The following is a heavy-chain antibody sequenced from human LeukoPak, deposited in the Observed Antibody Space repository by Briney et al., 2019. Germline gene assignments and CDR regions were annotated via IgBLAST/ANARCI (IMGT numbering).Heavy chain of an antibody. CDR3: ARWSNTDGNFDY. D-gene: IGHD5-18*01. J-gene: IGHJ4*02. CDR2: INHSGST. V-gene: IGHV4-34*01. CDR1: GGSFSGYY. Sequence: SETLSLTCAVYGGSFSGYYWSWIRQPPGKGLEWIGEINHSGSTNYNPSLKSRVTISVDTSKNQFSLKLSSVTAADTAVYYCARWSNTDGNFDYWGQGTLVTVSS.